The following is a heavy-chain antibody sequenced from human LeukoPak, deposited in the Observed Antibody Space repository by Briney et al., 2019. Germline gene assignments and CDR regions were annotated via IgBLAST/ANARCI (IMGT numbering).Heavy chain of an antibody. D-gene: IGHD2-2*01. J-gene: IGHJ4*02. CDR1: GGSFSGYY. CDR2: INHSGST. V-gene: IGHV4-34*01. CDR3: ARLGQCSSTSCYLDY. Sequence: PSETLSLTCAVYGGSFSGYYWSWIRQPPGKGLEWIGEINHSGSTNYNPSLKSRVTISVDTSKNQFSLKLSSVTAADTAVYYCARLGQCSSTSCYLDYWGQGTPVTVSS.